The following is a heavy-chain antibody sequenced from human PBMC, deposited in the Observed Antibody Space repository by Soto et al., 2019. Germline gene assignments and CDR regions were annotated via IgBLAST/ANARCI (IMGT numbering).Heavy chain of an antibody. Sequence: QVQLVQSGAEVKKPGASVKVSCKASGYMFSTYGVTWVRQAPGQGLEWMGWISDSNGDAYSAEKFRDRVTLTTDTSTSTAYMELRSLTSGDTAVFYCARVAVDLEWSTSTFDYWGQGTLVTVAS. D-gene: IGHD3-3*01. CDR2: ISDSNGDA. J-gene: IGHJ4*02. CDR3: ARVAVDLEWSTSTFDY. CDR1: GYMFSTYG. V-gene: IGHV1-18*01.